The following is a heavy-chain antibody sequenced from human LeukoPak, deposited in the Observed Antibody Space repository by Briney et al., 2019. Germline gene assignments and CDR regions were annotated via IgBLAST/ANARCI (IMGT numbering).Heavy chain of an antibody. D-gene: IGHD3-22*01. CDR2: IYYSGST. Sequence: SETLSLTCAVYGGSFSGYYWSWIRQHPGKGLEWIGYIYYSGSTYYNPSLKSRVTISVDTSKNHFSLKLSSVTAADSAVYYCAREGRYYYDSSGRDYWGQGTLVTVSS. J-gene: IGHJ4*02. CDR3: AREGRYYYDSSGRDY. CDR1: GGSFSGYY. V-gene: IGHV4-31*11.